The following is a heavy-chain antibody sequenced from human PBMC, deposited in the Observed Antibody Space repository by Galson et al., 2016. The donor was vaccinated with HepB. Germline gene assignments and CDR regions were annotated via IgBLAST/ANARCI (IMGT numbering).Heavy chain of an antibody. CDR1: RFTFMNYA. CDR3: ARTQLAYYFDY. Sequence: SLRLSCATTRFTFMNYAFTWVRQAPGKGLEWVSTLSTSGFATYSAAVNGRFTISRDKSKSSVFLQMTSLRAEDTALYFCARTQLAYYFDYWGPGALVSISS. CDR2: LSTSGFAT. J-gene: IGHJ4*02. D-gene: IGHD1-7*01. V-gene: IGHV3-23*01.